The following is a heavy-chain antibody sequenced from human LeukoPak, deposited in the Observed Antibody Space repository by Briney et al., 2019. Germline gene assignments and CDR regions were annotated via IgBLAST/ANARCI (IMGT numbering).Heavy chain of an antibody. CDR2: IYPGDSNT. J-gene: IGHJ4*02. V-gene: IGHV5-51*01. D-gene: IGHD3-22*01. CDR3: AVYYYDNSGYLPFDY. Sequence: GESLKISFKGSGXSFTTYCIAWLRQMPGKGLERMGIIYPGDSNTRYSPSFQGQVIISADKSISTAYLQWSSLKASDTAMYYCAVYYYDNSGYLPFDYWGQGTLVTVSS. CDR1: GXSFTTYC.